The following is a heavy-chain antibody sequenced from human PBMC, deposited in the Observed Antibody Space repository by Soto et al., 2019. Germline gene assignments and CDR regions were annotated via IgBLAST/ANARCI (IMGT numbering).Heavy chain of an antibody. Sequence: ASLNVSCKASGVTFSRQSIRWGLHAPGHGLEWMGGIIPIFGTPQYAEKFQDRVTITADESTSTAYMELSSLTSDDTAVYYCETTGGRASYRFDSWGQRTLVTVSS. J-gene: IGHJ5*01. CDR3: ETTGGRASYRFDS. V-gene: IGHV1-69*13. CDR2: IIPIFGTP. D-gene: IGHD1-1*01. CDR1: GVTFSRQS.